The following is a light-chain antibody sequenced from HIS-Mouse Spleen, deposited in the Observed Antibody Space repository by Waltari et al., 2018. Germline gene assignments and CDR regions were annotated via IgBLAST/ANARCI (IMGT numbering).Light chain of an antibody. J-gene: IGKJ2*01. Sequence: DIVMTQSPDSLAVSLGERATINCKSSQSVLYSSNNRYYLAWSQQKPGQPPRLLIYWASTRESGVPDRFSGSGSGTDFTLTISSLQAEDVAVYYCQQYYSTPMYTFGQGTKLGIK. CDR3: QQYYSTPMYT. CDR2: WAS. V-gene: IGKV4-1*01. CDR1: QSVLYSSNNRYY.